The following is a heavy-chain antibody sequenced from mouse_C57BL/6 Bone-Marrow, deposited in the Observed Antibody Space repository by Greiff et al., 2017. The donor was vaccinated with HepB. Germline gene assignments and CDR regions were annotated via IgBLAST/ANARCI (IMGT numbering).Heavy chain of an antibody. V-gene: IGHV1-18*01. J-gene: IGHJ4*01. CDR1: GYTFTDYN. D-gene: IGHD2-5*01. Sequence: EVKLQQSGPELVKPGASVKIPCKASGYTFTDYNMDWVKQSHGKSLEWIGDINPNNGGTIYNQKFKGKATLTVDKSSSTAYMELRSLTSEDTAVYYCARIDYSNLYAMDYWGQGTSVTVSS. CDR2: INPNNGGT. CDR3: ARIDYSNLYAMDY.